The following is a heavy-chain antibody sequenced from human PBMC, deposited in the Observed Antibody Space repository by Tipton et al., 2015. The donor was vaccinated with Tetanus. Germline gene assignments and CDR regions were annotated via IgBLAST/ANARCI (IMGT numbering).Heavy chain of an antibody. CDR2: ISDSGDNT. D-gene: IGHD2-15*01. V-gene: IGHV3-23*01. CDR1: GFTFNSSA. Sequence: SLRLSCSASGFTFNSSAFSWVRQAPGKGLEWVSAISDSGDNTYYAGAVKGRFTISRDNSNNTLFLQMNSLRVEDTAVYYCAKQRSTVVLAAANSWGQGTLVIVFS. CDR3: AKQRSTVVLAAANS. J-gene: IGHJ4*02.